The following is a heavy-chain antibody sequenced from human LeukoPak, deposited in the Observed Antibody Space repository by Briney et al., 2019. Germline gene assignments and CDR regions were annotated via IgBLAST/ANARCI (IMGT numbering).Heavy chain of an antibody. D-gene: IGHD3-22*01. CDR3: ATTYYYDSSGYYGNAFDI. V-gene: IGHV4-34*01. CDR1: GGSFSGYY. Sequence: PSETLSLTCAVYGGSFSGYYWSWIRQPPGKGLEWIGEINHSGSTNYNPSLKSRVTISVDTSKNQFSLKLSSVTAADTAVYYCATTYYYDSSGYYGNAFDIWGQGTMVTVSS. CDR2: INHSGST. J-gene: IGHJ3*02.